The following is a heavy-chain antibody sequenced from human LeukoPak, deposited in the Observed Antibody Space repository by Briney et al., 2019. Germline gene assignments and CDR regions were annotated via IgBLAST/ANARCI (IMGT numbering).Heavy chain of an antibody. V-gene: IGHV4-39*01. CDR3: AGLDYGDCQFDY. J-gene: IGHJ4*02. D-gene: IGHD4-17*01. CDR1: GGSISSSSYY. CDR2: IYYSGST. Sequence: SETLSLTCTVSGGSISSSSYYWGWICQSPGKGLEWIGNIYYSGSTYYNPSLKSRVTISVDTSRNQFSLKLKSVIAADTAVYYCAGLDYGDCQFDYWGQGTLVTVSS.